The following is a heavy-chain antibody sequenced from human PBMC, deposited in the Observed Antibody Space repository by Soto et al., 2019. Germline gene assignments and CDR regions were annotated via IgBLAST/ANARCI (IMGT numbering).Heavy chain of an antibody. D-gene: IGHD6-19*01. CDR3: VRGQWLPRGEY. Sequence: QVQLQQWGAGLLKPSETLSLTCTVYGGSFSGFFWTWIRQPPGKGLEWLGETNHRGSTNYNPSLKSRVTIPVDTSESHFSLTLTSVTAADTAVYYCVRGQWLPRGEYWGQGTLVIVSS. V-gene: IGHV4-34*02. CDR1: GGSFSGFF. CDR2: TNHRGST. J-gene: IGHJ4*02.